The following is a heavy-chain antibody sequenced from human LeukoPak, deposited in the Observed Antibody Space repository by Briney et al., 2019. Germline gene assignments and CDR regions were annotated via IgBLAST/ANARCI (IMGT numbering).Heavy chain of an antibody. CDR2: INRDGSER. Sequence: GGSLRLSCAASGFTFSNYWMTWVRQAPGKGLEWVANINRDGSERYYVDSVKGRFTISRDDAKSSLYLQMNSLRAEDTAVYYCARVPSSRPAPWGQGTLVTVSS. V-gene: IGHV3-7*03. CDR3: ARVPSSRPAP. CDR1: GFTFSNYW. D-gene: IGHD2-15*01. J-gene: IGHJ5*02.